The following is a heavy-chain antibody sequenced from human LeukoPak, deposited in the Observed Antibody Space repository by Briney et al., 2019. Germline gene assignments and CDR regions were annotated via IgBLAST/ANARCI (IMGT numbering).Heavy chain of an antibody. CDR2: IKQDGGEK. J-gene: IGHJ4*01. V-gene: IGHV3-7*01. CDR3: ARDGTAAGLYFDL. CDR1: GFTFSSYW. D-gene: IGHD6-13*01. Sequence: GGSLRLSCAVSGFTFSSYWMNCVRQSRGKGLEGVASIKQDGGEKFYVDSVEGRFPISRENTKNSVYMQMSSLRDEDTAVYYCARDGTAAGLYFDLWGQGTLVTVSS.